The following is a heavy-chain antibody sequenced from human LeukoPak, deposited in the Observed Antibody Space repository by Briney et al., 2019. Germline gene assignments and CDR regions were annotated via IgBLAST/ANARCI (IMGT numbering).Heavy chain of an antibody. CDR3: ARRSVIYGSGSWFGY. CDR1: GYTFTSYG. CDR2: INTNTGNP. V-gene: IGHV7-4-1*02. Sequence: GASVKVSCKASGYTFTSYGLNWVRQAPGQGLEWMGWINTNTGNPTYAQGFTGRFVFSLDTSVSTAYLQTSSLKAEDTAVYYCARRSVIYGSGSWFGYWGQGTLVTVSS. D-gene: IGHD3-10*01. J-gene: IGHJ4*02.